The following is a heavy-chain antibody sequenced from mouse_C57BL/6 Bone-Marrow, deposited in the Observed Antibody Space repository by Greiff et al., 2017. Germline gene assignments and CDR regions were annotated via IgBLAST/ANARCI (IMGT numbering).Heavy chain of an antibody. CDR1: GYSITSGYY. CDR3: ALHITTVVAGNYFDY. D-gene: IGHD1-1*01. V-gene: IGHV3-6*01. Sequence: EVKLMESGPGLVKPSQSLSLTCSVTGYSITSGYYWNWIRQFPGNKLEWMGYISYDGSNNYNPSLKNRISITRDTSKNQFFLKLNSVTTEDTATYYCALHITTVVAGNYFDYWGQGTTLTVSS. CDR2: ISYDGSN. J-gene: IGHJ2*01.